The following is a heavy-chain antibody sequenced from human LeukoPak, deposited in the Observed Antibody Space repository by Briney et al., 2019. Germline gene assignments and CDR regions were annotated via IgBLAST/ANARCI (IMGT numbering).Heavy chain of an antibody. D-gene: IGHD3-3*01. CDR1: GGSISSGGYY. Sequence: PSQTLSLTCTVSGGSISSGGYYWSWIRQHPGKGLEWIGYIYYSGSTYYNPSLKSRVTISVDTSKNQFSLKLSSVTAADTAVYYCARILRGPRRNRFDPWGQGTLVTVSS. J-gene: IGHJ5*02. CDR3: ARILRGPRRNRFDP. CDR2: IYYSGST. V-gene: IGHV4-31*03.